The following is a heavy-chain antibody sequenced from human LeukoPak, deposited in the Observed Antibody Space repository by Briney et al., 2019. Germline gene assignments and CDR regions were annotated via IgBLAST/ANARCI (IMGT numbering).Heavy chain of an antibody. D-gene: IGHD6-13*01. Sequence: GGSLRLSCAASGFTFSSYWMSWVRQAPGKGLEYVSAISSNGGSTYYANSVKGRFTISRDNSKNTLYLQMGSLRAEDMAVYFCARDGAAARFDYWGQGTLVTVSS. V-gene: IGHV3-64*01. CDR3: ARDGAAARFDY. CDR1: GFTFSSYW. CDR2: ISSNGGST. J-gene: IGHJ4*02.